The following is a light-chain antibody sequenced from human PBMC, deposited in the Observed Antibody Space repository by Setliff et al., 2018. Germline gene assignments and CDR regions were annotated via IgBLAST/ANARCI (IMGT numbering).Light chain of an antibody. J-gene: IGLJ1*01. Sequence: ALTQPAAVSGSPGQSIAIPCAGTSSDVGGYNYVSWYQQHPGKAPKLMIYEVTTRPSGVSDRFSGSKSGNTASPTISGLQAEDEADYYCSSYADSNIFRFGTGTKVT. CDR2: EVT. V-gene: IGLV2-14*03. CDR1: SSDVGGYNY. CDR3: SSYADSNIFR.